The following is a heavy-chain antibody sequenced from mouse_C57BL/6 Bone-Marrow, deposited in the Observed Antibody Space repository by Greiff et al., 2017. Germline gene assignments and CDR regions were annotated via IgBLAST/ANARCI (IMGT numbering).Heavy chain of an antibody. Sequence: VQLKQSGPGLVKPSQSLSLTCSVTGYSITSGYYWNWIRQFPGNKLEWMGYISYDGSNNYNPSLKNRISITRDTSKNQFFLKLNSVTTEDTATYYCARRDYYGPLFDYWGQGTTLTVSS. J-gene: IGHJ2*01. V-gene: IGHV3-6*01. CDR1: GYSITSGYY. D-gene: IGHD1-1*01. CDR2: ISYDGSN. CDR3: ARRDYYGPLFDY.